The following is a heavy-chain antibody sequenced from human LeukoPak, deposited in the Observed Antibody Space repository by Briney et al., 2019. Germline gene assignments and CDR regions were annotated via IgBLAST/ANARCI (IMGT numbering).Heavy chain of an antibody. Sequence: PGGSLRLSCAASGFTFSNYYMNWVRQAPGKGLEWVSSISGSSSYIYYADSVKGRFTISRDNAKNSLYLKMNSLRAEDTAVYYCARDVYYDDSSGFDPWGQGTLVTVSS. D-gene: IGHD3-22*01. CDR1: GFTFSNYY. CDR3: ARDVYYDDSSGFDP. V-gene: IGHV3-21*01. J-gene: IGHJ5*02. CDR2: ISGSSSYI.